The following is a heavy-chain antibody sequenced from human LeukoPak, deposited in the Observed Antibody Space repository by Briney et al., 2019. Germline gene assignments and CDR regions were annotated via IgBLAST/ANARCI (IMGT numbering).Heavy chain of an antibody. CDR1: GDSVSMNSAG. Sequence: SQTLSPTWASSGDSVSMNSAGWNWIRQSQSRGLEWLGRTYYRSKWYKDYAVSVRSRITITPDTSKNQFSLHLNSVTPEDTAIYYCARGQNHLEVWGHGTLVTVSS. CDR2: TYYRSKWYK. D-gene: IGHD1-14*01. J-gene: IGHJ4*01. V-gene: IGHV6-1*01. CDR3: ARGQNHLEV.